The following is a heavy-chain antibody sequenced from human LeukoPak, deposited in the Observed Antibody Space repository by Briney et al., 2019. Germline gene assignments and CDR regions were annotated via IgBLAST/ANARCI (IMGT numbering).Heavy chain of an antibody. J-gene: IGHJ5*02. CDR2: ISGSDGST. CDR3: AKDSSGYPTENWFDP. D-gene: IGHD3-22*01. V-gene: IGHV3-23*01. CDR1: GFSFSSYA. Sequence: GGSLRLSCAASGFSFSSYAMSWVRQAPGKGLEWVSVISGSDGSTYYADSVKGRFTISRDNSKNTLYLQMNSLRAEDTAVYYCAKDSSGYPTENWFDPWGQGTLVTVSS.